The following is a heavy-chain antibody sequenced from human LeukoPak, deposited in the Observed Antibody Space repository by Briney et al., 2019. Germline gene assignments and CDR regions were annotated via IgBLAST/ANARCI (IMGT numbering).Heavy chain of an antibody. CDR2: IYHSGST. Sequence: SETLSLTCAVSGYSISSGYYWGWIRPPPGKGLEWIGSIYHSGSTYYSPSLKSRVTISVDTSKNQFSLKLSSVTAADTAVYYCARAPPRADILTGYYLTRFDPWGQGTLVTVSS. V-gene: IGHV4-38-2*01. CDR1: GYSISSGYY. J-gene: IGHJ5*02. D-gene: IGHD3-9*01. CDR3: ARAPPRADILTGYYLTRFDP.